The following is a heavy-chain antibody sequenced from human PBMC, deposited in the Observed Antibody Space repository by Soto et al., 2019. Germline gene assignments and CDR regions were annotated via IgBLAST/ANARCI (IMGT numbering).Heavy chain of an antibody. CDR1: GFTFISYS. V-gene: IGHV3-21*01. J-gene: IGHJ5*02. CDR3: ARDYDPALDWFDP. D-gene: IGHD2-2*01. Sequence: GGSLRLSCASSGFTFISYSMNWVRQAPGKGLEWVSSISSSSSYIYYADSVKGRFTISRDNAKNSLYLQMNSLRAEDTAVYYCARDYDPALDWFDPWGQGTLVTVSS. CDR2: ISSSSSYI.